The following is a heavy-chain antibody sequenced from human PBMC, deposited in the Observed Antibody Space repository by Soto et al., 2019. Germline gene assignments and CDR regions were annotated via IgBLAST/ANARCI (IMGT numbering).Heavy chain of an antibody. CDR1: GSTFSSYA. V-gene: IGHV1-69*13. J-gene: IGHJ4*02. CDR3: ARVGDSSGYYLAY. Sequence: SVKVSCKASGSTFSSYAISWVRQAPGQGLEWMGGIIPIFGTANYAQKFQGRVTITADESTSTAYMELSSLRSEDTAVYYCARVGDSSGYYLAYWGQGTLVTVSS. D-gene: IGHD3-22*01. CDR2: IIPIFGTA.